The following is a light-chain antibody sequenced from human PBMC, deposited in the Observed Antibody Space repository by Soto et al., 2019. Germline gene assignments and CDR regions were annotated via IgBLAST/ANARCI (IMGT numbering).Light chain of an antibody. CDR1: SSDVGSYNL. V-gene: IGLV2-23*02. CDR2: EVS. CDR3: CSYAGSSTFGV. J-gene: IGLJ2*01. Sequence: QSVLTQPASVSGSPGQSITISCTGTSSDVGSYNLVSWYQQHPGKAPKLMIYEVSKRPSGVSNRFSGSKSGNTASLTISGLQAEDEADDYCCSYAGSSTFGVFGGGTKLTVL.